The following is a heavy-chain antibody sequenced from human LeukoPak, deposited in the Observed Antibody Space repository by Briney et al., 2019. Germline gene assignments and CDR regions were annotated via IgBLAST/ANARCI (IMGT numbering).Heavy chain of an antibody. J-gene: IGHJ4*02. CDR2: INHSGST. CDR1: GGSFSGYY. CDR3: ARGRVAAGYY. V-gene: IGHV4-34*01. Sequence: SETLSLTCAVYGGSFSGYYWSWIRQPPGKGLEWIGEINHSGSTNYNPSLKSRVTISVDTSKNQFSLKLSSVTAADTAVYYCARGRVAAGYYWGQGTLVTVSS. D-gene: IGHD6-13*01.